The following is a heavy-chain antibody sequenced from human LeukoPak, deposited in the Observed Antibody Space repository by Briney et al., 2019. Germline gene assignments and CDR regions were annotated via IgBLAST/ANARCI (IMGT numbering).Heavy chain of an antibody. CDR2: IGIDSGNT. J-gene: IGHJ4*02. D-gene: IGHD1-1*01. Sequence: GGSLRLSCTASGFPFIEYSMIWVRQAPGKGLEWISYIGIDSGNTKYADSVRGRFTISADKAKNSLYLQMNSLRVEDTAVYYCARDHNYAFDNWGQGTLVSVAS. V-gene: IGHV3-48*01. CDR3: ARDHNYAFDN. CDR1: GFPFIEYS.